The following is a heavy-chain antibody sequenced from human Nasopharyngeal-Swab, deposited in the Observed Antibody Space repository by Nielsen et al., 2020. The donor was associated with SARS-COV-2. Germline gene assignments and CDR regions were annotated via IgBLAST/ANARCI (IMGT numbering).Heavy chain of an antibody. Sequence: GGSLRLSCAASGFTFSSYSMNWVRQAPGKGLEWVSSISSSSSYIYYADSVKDRFTISRDNAKNSLYLQMNSLRAEDTAVYYCARDKLGGGLGYYYVMDVWGQGTTVTVSS. D-gene: IGHD1-26*01. CDR3: ARDKLGGGLGYYYVMDV. CDR2: ISSSSSYI. V-gene: IGHV3-21*01. J-gene: IGHJ6*02. CDR1: GFTFSSYS.